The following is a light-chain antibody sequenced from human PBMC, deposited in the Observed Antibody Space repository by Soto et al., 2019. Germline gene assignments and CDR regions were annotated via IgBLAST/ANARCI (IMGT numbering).Light chain of an antibody. Sequence: EIVMTQSPGTLSVSPGERATLSCRASQSVSGNFAWYQQKPGQAPRLLIYGASTRATGIPARFSGSGSGTEFPLTISSLQSEDFAVYSCQQYNKWPLTFGGGTKVDIK. CDR3: QQYNKWPLT. CDR1: QSVSGN. V-gene: IGKV3-15*01. J-gene: IGKJ4*01. CDR2: GAS.